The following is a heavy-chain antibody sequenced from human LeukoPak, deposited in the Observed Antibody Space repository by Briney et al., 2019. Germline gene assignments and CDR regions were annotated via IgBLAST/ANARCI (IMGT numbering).Heavy chain of an antibody. J-gene: IGHJ4*02. CDR1: GFTVSSTY. V-gene: IGHV3-7*03. Sequence: AGGSLRLSCAASGFTVSSTYMSWVRLAPGKGLEWVANIKEDGTETYYVDSVKGRFTISRDNAKNSLYLQMNSLRVEDTAVYYCAKEGRSLQTYWGQGTLVTVSS. D-gene: IGHD5-24*01. CDR2: IKEDGTET. CDR3: AKEGRSLQTY.